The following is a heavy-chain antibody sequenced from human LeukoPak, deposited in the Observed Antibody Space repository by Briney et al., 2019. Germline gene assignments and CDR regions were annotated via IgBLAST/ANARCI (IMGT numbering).Heavy chain of an antibody. CDR1: GFTFSSYA. V-gene: IGHV3-30-3*01. D-gene: IGHD3-10*01. CDR3: AKEYDSGGYGANFDY. J-gene: IGHJ4*02. Sequence: GGSLRLSCAASGFTFSSYAMHWVRQAPGKGLEWVAVISYDGSNKYYADSVKGRFTISRDNSKNTLYLQMNSLRAEDMAVYYCAKEYDSGGYGANFDYWGQGTLVTVSS. CDR2: ISYDGSNK.